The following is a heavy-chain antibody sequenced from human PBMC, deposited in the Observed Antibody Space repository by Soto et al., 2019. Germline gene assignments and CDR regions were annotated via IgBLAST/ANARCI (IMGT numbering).Heavy chain of an antibody. CDR2: IYYSGST. CDR3: ARRSFQNWFDP. J-gene: IGHJ5*02. CDR1: VGSISSGGYY. V-gene: IGHV4-31*02. Sequence: TLSLTCTVSVGSISSGGYYWSWIRQHPGKGLEWIGYIYYSGSTYYNPSLKSRVTISVDTSKNQFSLKLSSVTAAETPVYYGARRSFQNWFDPLCQGHLGTVS. D-gene: IGHD2-15*01.